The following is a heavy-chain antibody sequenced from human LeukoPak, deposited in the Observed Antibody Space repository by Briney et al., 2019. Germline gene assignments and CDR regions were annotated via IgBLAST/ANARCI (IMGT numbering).Heavy chain of an antibody. J-gene: IGHJ4*02. CDR1: GGSFSNYY. CDR2: IYHSGRT. D-gene: IGHD6-19*01. V-gene: IGHV4-34*01. Sequence: SETLSLTCAVYGGSFSNYYWSWIRQPPGKGLEWIGEIYHSGRTNYNPSLKSRITISLDTSKNQFSLRLSSVTAADTAVYYCAREIAVAGLYYFDYWGQGTLVTVSS. CDR3: AREIAVAGLYYFDY.